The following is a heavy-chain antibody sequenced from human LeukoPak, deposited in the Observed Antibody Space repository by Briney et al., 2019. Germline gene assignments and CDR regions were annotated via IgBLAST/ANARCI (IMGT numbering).Heavy chain of an antibody. Sequence: SETLSLTCTVSGGSISSYYWSWIRQPPGKGLEWIGYIYYSGSTNYNPSLKSRVTISVDTSKNQFSLKLSSVTAADTAVYYCARGNYDNSGYFDYWGQGTLVTVSS. D-gene: IGHD3-22*01. V-gene: IGHV4-59*01. CDR1: GGSISSYY. CDR3: ARGNYDNSGYFDY. J-gene: IGHJ4*02. CDR2: IYYSGST.